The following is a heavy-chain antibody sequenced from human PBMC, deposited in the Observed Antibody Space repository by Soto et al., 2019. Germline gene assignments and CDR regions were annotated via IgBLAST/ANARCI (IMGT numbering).Heavy chain of an antibody. J-gene: IGHJ4*02. CDR3: ARDFGSPLLRFLEVVDYFDY. V-gene: IGHV1-18*01. CDR1: GYTFTSYG. CDR2: ISAYKGNT. Sequence: QVQLVQSGAEVKKPGASVKVSCKASGYTFTSYGIIWVRQAPGQGLEWMGWISAYKGNTNYAQKLQGRVTMTTDTSTSTAYMVLRSLRSDDTAVYYCARDFGSPLLRFLEVVDYFDYWGQGTLVTGSS. D-gene: IGHD3-3*01.